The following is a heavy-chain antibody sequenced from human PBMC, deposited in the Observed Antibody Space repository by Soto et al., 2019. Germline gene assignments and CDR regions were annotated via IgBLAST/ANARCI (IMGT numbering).Heavy chain of an antibody. D-gene: IGHD2-2*01. CDR2: IDPSDSYT. J-gene: IGHJ6*02. CDR1: GYSCTSYW. Sequence: GEALKSAGKCSGYSCTSYWISWVGQMPEKGVEWMGRIDPSDSYTNYSPSFQGHVTISADKSISTAYLQWSSLKASDTAMYYCASSSTGPLHYYYYYGMDVWGQGTTVTVSS. CDR3: ASSSTGPLHYYYYYGMDV. V-gene: IGHV5-10-1*01.